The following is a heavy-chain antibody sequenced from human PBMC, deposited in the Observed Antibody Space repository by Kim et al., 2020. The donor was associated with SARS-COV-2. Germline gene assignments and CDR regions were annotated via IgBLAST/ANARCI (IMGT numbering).Heavy chain of an antibody. CDR1: GFTFSSYG. Sequence: GGSLRLSCAASGFTFSSYGMHWVRQAPGKGLEWVAVITYDGSNKYYADSVKGRFTISRDNSKNTLYLQMNSLRAEDTAVYYCAKDRKYYCSSTSCYAFKFVNDYCGQGTLVTVSS. V-gene: IGHV3-30*18. CDR3: AKDRKYYCSSTSCYAFKFVNDY. J-gene: IGHJ4*02. CDR2: ITYDGSNK. D-gene: IGHD2-2*01.